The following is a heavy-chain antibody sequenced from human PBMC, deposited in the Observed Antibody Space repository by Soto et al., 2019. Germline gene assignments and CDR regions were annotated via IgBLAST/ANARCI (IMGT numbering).Heavy chain of an antibody. D-gene: IGHD1-26*01. J-gene: IGHJ4*02. CDR2: ISEDGRKS. Sequence: ESGGGLVKPGGSLRLSCAASGFTFGGFWMVWVRQAPGKWLEWAASISEDGRKSFCVDSVKGRFTLSRDSAENSLSLQMNSLRDEDTAVYHCARHGRPGGDRIHDYWGQGTLVTVSS. CDR1: GFTFGGFW. CDR3: ARHGRPGGDRIHDY. V-gene: IGHV3-7*01.